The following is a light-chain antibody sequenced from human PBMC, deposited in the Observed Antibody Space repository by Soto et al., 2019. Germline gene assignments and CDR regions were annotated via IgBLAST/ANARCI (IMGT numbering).Light chain of an antibody. CDR2: AAS. V-gene: IGKV1-39*01. J-gene: IGKJ2*01. CDR1: QSISSY. CDR3: QQSYSTPRT. Sequence: DIQMTQSPSSLSASVGDRVTITCRASQSISSYLNWYQQKPGKAPKLLIYAASSLQSGVPSRFSGSRSGTDFTLTISSLQPADFATDYCQQSYSTPRTFGQGTKLEIK.